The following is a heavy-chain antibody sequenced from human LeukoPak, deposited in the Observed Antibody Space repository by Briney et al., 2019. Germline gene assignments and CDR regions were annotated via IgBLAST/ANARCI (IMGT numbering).Heavy chain of an antibody. J-gene: IGHJ3*02. CDR2: IWYDGSNK. CDR1: GYTFSSYG. CDR3: AKDRDYYDSSGYHTHAFDI. Sequence: GGSLRLSCAASGYTFSSYGMHWVRQAPGKGLEWVAVIWYDGSNKYYADSVKGRFTISRDNSKNTLYLQMNSLRAGDTAVYHCAKDRDYYDSSGYHTHAFDIWGQGTMVTVSS. D-gene: IGHD3-22*01. V-gene: IGHV3-33*06.